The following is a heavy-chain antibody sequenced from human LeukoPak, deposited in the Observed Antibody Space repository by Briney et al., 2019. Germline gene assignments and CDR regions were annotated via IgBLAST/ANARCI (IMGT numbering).Heavy chain of an antibody. CDR1: GFVFTIYT. CDR3: VKDFGRIRGTPDS. Sequence: GGSLRLSCSASGFVFTIYTMYWVRQAPGKGPEYVSTISGSGNGFSIYYADSVKGRFTISRDDSKSTLYLQMNGLRSEDTAVYYCVKDFGRIRGTPDSWGQGTLVTVSS. CDR2: ISGSGNGFSI. J-gene: IGHJ4*02. V-gene: IGHV3-64D*06. D-gene: IGHD1-26*01.